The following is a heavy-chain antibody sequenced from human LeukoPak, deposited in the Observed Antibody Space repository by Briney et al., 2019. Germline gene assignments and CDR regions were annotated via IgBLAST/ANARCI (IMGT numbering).Heavy chain of an antibody. V-gene: IGHV4-31*03. Sequence: SETLSLTCTVSGGSISSGGYYWSWIRQHPGKGLEWVGYIYYSGSTYYNPSLKSRVTISVDTSKNQFSLKLSSVTAADTAVYYCARAAPDYGSGSYYQDYWGQGTLVTVSS. CDR3: ARAAPDYGSGSYYQDY. D-gene: IGHD3-10*01. CDR2: IYYSGST. CDR1: GGSISSGGYY. J-gene: IGHJ4*02.